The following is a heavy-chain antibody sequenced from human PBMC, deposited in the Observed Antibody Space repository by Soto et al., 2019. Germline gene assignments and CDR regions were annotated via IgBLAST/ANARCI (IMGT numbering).Heavy chain of an antibody. CDR2: IFYSGST. CDR3: GNECGYNLGYVRWLNP. D-gene: IGHD5-18*01. V-gene: IGHV4-59*03. CDR1: GGSISNYY. Sequence: PSETLSLTCTVSGGSISNYYWSWIRQPPGRGLEWIGHIFYSGSTNYNPALKSRVTISVDTSKSQFSLKLSSVTAADTAVSYCGNECGYNLGYVRWLNPGGEGTRVTVSA. J-gene: IGHJ5*02.